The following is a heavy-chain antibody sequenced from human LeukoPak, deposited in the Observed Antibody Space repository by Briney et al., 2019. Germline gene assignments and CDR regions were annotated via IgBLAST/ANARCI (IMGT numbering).Heavy chain of an antibody. CDR1: GFTFSSYG. V-gene: IGHV3-30*02. D-gene: IGHD2-2*01. Sequence: GGSLRLSCAASGFTFSSYGMHWVRQAPGKGLEWVAFIRYDGSNKYYADSVKGRFTISRDNSKNTLYLQMNSLRAEDTAVYYCAKDIALGYCSSTSCYRNGFDPWGQGTLVTVSS. CDR2: IRYDGSNK. J-gene: IGHJ5*02. CDR3: AKDIALGYCSSTSCYRNGFDP.